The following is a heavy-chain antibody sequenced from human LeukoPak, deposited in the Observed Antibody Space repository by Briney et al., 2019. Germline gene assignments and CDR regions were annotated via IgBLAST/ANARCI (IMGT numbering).Heavy chain of an antibody. J-gene: IGHJ4*02. D-gene: IGHD3-10*01. Sequence: SQTLSLTCTVSGGSISSGDYYWSWICQPPGKGLEWIGYIYYSGSTYYNPSLKSRVTISVDTSKNQFSLKLSSVTAADTAVYYCARGVDPPPYYFDYWGQGTLVTVSS. CDR3: ARGVDPPPYYFDY. CDR2: IYYSGST. V-gene: IGHV4-30-4*08. CDR1: GGSISSGDYY.